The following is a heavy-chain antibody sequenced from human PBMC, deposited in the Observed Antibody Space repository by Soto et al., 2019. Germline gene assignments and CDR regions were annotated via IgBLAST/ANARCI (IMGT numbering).Heavy chain of an antibody. CDR1: GASVSSGSYY. Sequence: QVQLQESGPGVVKPSESLSLSCTVSGASVSSGSYYWTWIRQPPGKGLEWVGYIFYNGKTSNYNLSLKSRVTFSVDTSTNQFSLKTRSLTAADTPFYYCARVYSGSYGQHDWGHGTLVTVST. V-gene: IGHV4-61*01. D-gene: IGHD1-26*01. CDR3: ARVYSGSYGQHD. CDR2: IFYNGKTS. J-gene: IGHJ4*01.